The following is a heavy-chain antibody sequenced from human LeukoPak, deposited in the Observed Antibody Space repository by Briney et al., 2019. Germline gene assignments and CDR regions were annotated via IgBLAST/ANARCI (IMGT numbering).Heavy chain of an antibody. J-gene: IGHJ4*02. CDR2: IKTDGSDR. Sequence: GGSLRLSCVVSGFSFSDYWMHWVRKAPGKGLVWVSGIKTDGSDRRYADFVKGRFTISRDNAKNTLFLQMNSLRAEDTAVYYCARDLAYSRLDYWGQGMLVTVSS. CDR3: ARDLAYSRLDY. D-gene: IGHD5-18*01. CDR1: GFSFSDYW. V-gene: IGHV3-74*01.